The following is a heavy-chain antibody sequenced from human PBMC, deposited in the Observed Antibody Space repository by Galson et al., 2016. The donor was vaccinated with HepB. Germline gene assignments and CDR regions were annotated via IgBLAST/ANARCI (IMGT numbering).Heavy chain of an antibody. V-gene: IGHV3-30-3*01. CDR3: ARGWRFGSSYGYLYIYWYLDL. D-gene: IGHD5-18*01. CDR2: ISYDGTNK. CDR1: GFTFDNYP. Sequence: SLRLSCAASGFTFDNYPMHWVRQAPGKGLEWVALISYDGTNKYYPDSVKGRFTISRDNSKNTLYLQMNSLKPDDTATFYCARGWRFGSSYGYLYIYWYLDLWGRGTLVTVSS. J-gene: IGHJ2*01.